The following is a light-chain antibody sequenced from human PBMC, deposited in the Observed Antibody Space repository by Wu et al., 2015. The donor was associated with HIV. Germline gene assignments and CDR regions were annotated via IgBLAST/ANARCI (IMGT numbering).Light chain of an antibody. V-gene: IGKV3-11*01. J-gene: IGKJ4*01. Sequence: DIVLTQSPGTLSLSSGERATLSCRASQNITHFLAWYQQRLGHPPRLLVYDVSNRATGVPVRFSGSGSATNFHLTISSLDPEDSAFYYCQQRDEWPLTFGGGTRVGDQ. CDR1: QNITHF. CDR3: QQRDEWPLT. CDR2: DVS.